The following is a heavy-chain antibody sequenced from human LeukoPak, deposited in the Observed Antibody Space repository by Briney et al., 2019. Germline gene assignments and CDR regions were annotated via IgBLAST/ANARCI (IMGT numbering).Heavy chain of an antibody. Sequence: SETLSLTCTVSGGSISSYYWSWIRQPPGKGLEWIGYIYYSGSTNYNPSLKSRVTISVDTSKNQFSLKLSSVTAADTAVYYCARDRGYSYGYRDYYYYGMDVWGQGTMVTVSS. D-gene: IGHD5-18*01. CDR2: IYYSGST. CDR3: ARDRGYSYGYRDYYYYGMDV. J-gene: IGHJ6*02. V-gene: IGHV4-59*01. CDR1: GGSISSYY.